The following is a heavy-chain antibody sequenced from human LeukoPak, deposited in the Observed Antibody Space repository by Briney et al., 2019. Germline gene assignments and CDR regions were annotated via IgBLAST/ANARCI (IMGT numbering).Heavy chain of an antibody. D-gene: IGHD2-15*01. J-gene: IGHJ3*02. V-gene: IGHV4-4*07. CDR1: GGSLNNFY. CDR2: IYTRGST. Sequence: SETLSLTCTVSGGSLNNFYWSWIRQPAGKGLEWIGRIYTRGSTNYNPSLKSRFTMSVDTSKNQVSLKLSSETAADTAVYYCARGRYCSADISTGGDAFDSWGQGTMVSVSS. CDR3: ARGRYCSADISTGGDAFDS.